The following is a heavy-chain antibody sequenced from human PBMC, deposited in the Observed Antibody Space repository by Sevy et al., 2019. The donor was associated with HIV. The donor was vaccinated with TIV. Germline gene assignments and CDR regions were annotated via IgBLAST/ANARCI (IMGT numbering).Heavy chain of an antibody. J-gene: IGHJ3*01. CDR2: ISGGTST. D-gene: IGHD5-18*01. Sequence: GGSLRLSCAASRFAFSNYAMTWVRQAPGKGLEWVSVISGGTSTYYADSVKGRFTISRDNSKNTLFLQMNSLRAEDTAVYYCAKVDGYTYGPPLWGQGTMVTVSS. V-gene: IGHV3-23*01. CDR3: AKVDGYTYGPPL. CDR1: RFAFSNYA.